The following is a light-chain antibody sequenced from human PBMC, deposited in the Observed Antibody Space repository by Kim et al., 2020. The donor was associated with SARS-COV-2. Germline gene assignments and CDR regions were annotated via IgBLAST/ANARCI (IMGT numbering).Light chain of an antibody. J-gene: IGLJ2*01. CDR3: NSRDNSGYYVV. CDR1: SLRLYY. Sequence: SSELTQDPAVSVALGQTVTITCQGDSLRLYYASWYQQKPGQAPQLVIYGKNNRPSGIPDRFSGSSSGNTASLTITGAQAEDEADYYCNSRDNSGYYVVFGGGTQLTVL. CDR2: GKN. V-gene: IGLV3-19*01.